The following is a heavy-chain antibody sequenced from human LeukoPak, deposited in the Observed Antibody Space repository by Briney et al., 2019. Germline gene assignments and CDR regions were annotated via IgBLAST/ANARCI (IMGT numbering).Heavy chain of an antibody. CDR1: GYTFTSYA. J-gene: IGHJ3*02. V-gene: IGHV1-3*01. CDR2: INAGNGNT. CDR3: ASPGVAAAAPDAFDI. Sequence: ASVKVSCKASGYTFTSYAVHWVRQAPGQRLEWMGWINAGNGNTKYSQKFQGRVTITRDTSASTAYMELSSLRSEDTAVYYCASPGVAAAAPDAFDIWGQGTMVTVSS. D-gene: IGHD6-13*01.